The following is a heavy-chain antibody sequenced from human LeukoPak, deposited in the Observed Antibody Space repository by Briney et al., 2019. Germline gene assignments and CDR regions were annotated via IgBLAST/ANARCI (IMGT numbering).Heavy chain of an antibody. CDR1: VFTFRRTW. V-gene: IGHV3-74*01. CDR2: INSDGSST. Sequence: GGSLRLSCEVSVFTFRRTWMHWVRQAPGKGLVRVSRINSDGSSTSYADSAKGRFTISRDNAKNTLYLQMNSVTAEDTAVYYCATGNCGGDCYSGYWGQGTLVTVSS. J-gene: IGHJ4*02. CDR3: ATGNCGGDCYSGY. D-gene: IGHD2-21*02.